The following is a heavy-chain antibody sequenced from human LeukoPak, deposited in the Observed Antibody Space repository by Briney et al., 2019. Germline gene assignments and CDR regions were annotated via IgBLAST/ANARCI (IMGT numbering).Heavy chain of an antibody. CDR2: IYTSGST. CDR3: ARGNCSGGSCYSVVPHSPNWFDP. J-gene: IGHJ5*02. D-gene: IGHD2-15*01. V-gene: IGHV4-59*10. CDR1: GGSFSGYY. Sequence: PSETLSLTCAVYGGSFSGYYWSWIRQPPGKGLEWIGRIYTSGSTNYNPSLKSRVTMSVDTSKNQFSLKLSSVTAADTAVYYCARGNCSGGSCYSVVPHSPNWFDPWGQGTLVTVSS.